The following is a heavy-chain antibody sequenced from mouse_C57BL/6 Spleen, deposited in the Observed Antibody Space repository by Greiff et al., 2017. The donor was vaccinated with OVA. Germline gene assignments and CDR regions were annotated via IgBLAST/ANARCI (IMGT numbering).Heavy chain of an antibody. D-gene: IGHD2-1*01. CDR3: ARGNYEAWFAY. V-gene: IGHV14-2*01. CDR1: GFNIKDYY. Sequence: EVQLQQSGAELVKPGASVKLSCTASGFNIKDYYMPWVKQRTEQGLARIGRIDPEDGENKYAPKFQGKATIPEETASNTAYLQLSSLTSEDTAVYYCARGNYEAWFAYWGQGTLVTVSA. CDR2: IDPEDGEN. J-gene: IGHJ3*01.